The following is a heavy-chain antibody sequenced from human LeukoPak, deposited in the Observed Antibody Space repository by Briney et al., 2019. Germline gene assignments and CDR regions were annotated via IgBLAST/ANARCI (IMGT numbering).Heavy chain of an antibody. CDR3: AELGITMIGGV. CDR2: ITGSGVTT. CDR1: GFAFSNYG. Sequence: GGSLRLSCAASGFAFSNYGINWVRQAPGKGLEWVSGITGSGVTTYYADSVKGRFTISRDNAKNSLYLQMNSLRAEDTAVYYCAELGITMIGGVWGKGTTVTISS. D-gene: IGHD3-10*02. J-gene: IGHJ6*04. V-gene: IGHV3-23*01.